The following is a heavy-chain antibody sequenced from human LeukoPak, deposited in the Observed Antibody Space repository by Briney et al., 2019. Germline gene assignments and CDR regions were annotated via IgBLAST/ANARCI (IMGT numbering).Heavy chain of an antibody. CDR1: GVTLSISW. V-gene: IGHV3-7*01. CDR2: IKQDGSEK. Sequence: GGSLRLSCAASGVTLSISWMSWVRQAPGKGLEWVANIKQDGSEKYYVDSVKGRFTISRDNAKNSLYLQLSTPRAPNTALYFCARHSRDLRTGFDYWGQGTLVTVSS. J-gene: IGHJ4*02. CDR3: ARHSRDLRTGFDY. D-gene: IGHD3-22*01.